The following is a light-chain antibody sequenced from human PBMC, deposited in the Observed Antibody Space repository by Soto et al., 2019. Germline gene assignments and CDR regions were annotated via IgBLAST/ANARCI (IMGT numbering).Light chain of an antibody. CDR2: AAS. CDR3: QQSYSSPPT. Sequence: DIQMTQSPSSLSASVADSVTITCRSSQMIDSYLNWYQQKPGKAPKLLIYAASSLQIGVPSRFRGSGYGTDFTLTISGLQLEDFAIYVCQQSYSSPPTFGQGTILEIK. V-gene: IGKV1-39*01. J-gene: IGKJ2*01. CDR1: QMIDSY.